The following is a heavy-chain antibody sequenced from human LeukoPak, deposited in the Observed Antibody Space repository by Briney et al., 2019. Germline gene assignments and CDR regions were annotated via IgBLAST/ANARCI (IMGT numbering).Heavy chain of an antibody. Sequence: PGGSLRLSCAASGFTFSDDWMSWVRQAPGKGLEWVANIKQVGREKHYVDSLRGRFTISRDNAKTSLDLQMNSLRGEDTAVYFCARDLYYFDSSGYYASDLWGQGTLVTVSS. J-gene: IGHJ5*02. CDR3: ARDLYYFDSSGYYASDL. D-gene: IGHD3-22*01. CDR1: GFTFSDDW. CDR2: IKQVGREK. V-gene: IGHV3-7*01.